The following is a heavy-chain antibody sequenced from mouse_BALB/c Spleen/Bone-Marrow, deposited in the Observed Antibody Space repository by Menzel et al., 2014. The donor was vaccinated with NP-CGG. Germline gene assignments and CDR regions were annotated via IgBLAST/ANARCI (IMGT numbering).Heavy chain of an antibody. V-gene: IGHV5-17*02. Sequence: EVKLVESGGGLVQPGGSRKLSCAASGFTFSSFGMHWVRRAPEKGLEWVAYISSGSSTIYYADTVKGRFTISRDNPKNTLFLQMTSLRSEDTAMYYCASLTYYAMDYWGQGTSVTVPS. CDR3: ASLTYYAMDY. CDR2: ISSGSSTI. CDR1: GFTFSSFG. J-gene: IGHJ4*01.